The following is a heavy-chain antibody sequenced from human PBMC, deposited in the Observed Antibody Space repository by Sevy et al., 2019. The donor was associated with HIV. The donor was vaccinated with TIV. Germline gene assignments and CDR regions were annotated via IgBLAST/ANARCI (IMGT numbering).Heavy chain of an antibody. Sequence: GESLKISCAASGFTFSSYSMNWVRQAPGKGLEWVSSISSSSSSYIYYADSVKGRFTISRDNAKNSLYLQMNSLRAEDTAVYYCARAAAPGIAAGYFDYWGQGTLVTVSS. D-gene: IGHD6-13*01. J-gene: IGHJ4*02. CDR2: ISSSSSSYI. V-gene: IGHV3-21*01. CDR3: ARAAAPGIAAGYFDY. CDR1: GFTFSSYS.